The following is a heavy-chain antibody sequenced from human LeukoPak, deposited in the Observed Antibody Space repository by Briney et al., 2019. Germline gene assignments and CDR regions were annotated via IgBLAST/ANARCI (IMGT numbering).Heavy chain of an antibody. J-gene: IGHJ4*02. V-gene: IGHV3-23*01. D-gene: IGHD2-8*01. CDR1: GFTFSDYA. CDR2: ISGGSSGST. CDR3: ARALIGYYFDY. Sequence: PGGSLRLSCAASGFTFSDYAMSWVRQAPGKGLEWLSVISGGSSGSTYYADSVTGRFTVSRDNSKNSLYLQMNSLRAEDTAVYYCARALIGYYFDYWGQGTLVTVSS.